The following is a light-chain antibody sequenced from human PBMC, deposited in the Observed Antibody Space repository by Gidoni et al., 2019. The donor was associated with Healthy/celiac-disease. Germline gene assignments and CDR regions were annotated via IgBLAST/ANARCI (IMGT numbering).Light chain of an antibody. V-gene: IGKV1-6*01. CDR1: QGIRND. CDR3: LQDYNYPWT. Sequence: AIQMTQSPSSLSASVGDRVTITCRASQGIRNDLGWYQQKPGKAPKLRIYAAASLQSGVPSRFSGSGSGTDFTLTISSLQPEDFATYYCLQDYNYPWTFGQGTKVEIK. CDR2: AAA. J-gene: IGKJ1*01.